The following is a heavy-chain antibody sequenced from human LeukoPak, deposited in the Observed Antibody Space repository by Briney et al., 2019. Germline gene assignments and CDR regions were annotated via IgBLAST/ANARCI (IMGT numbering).Heavy chain of an antibody. CDR2: INPNNGDT. D-gene: IGHD5-18*01. V-gene: IGHV1-2*02. Sequence: ASVKVSCKASGYTFTGYYMHWVRQAPGQGLEWMGWINPNNGDTNYAQKFQGRVTMTRDTSVSTAYMDLSRLTSDDTAVYYCAKRRESGYSYGDYWYFDLWGRGTLVTVSS. J-gene: IGHJ2*01. CDR1: GYTFTGYY. CDR3: AKRRESGYSYGDYWYFDL.